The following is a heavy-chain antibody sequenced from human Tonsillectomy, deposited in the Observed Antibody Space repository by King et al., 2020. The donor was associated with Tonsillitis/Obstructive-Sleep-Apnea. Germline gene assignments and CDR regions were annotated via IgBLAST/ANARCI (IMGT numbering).Heavy chain of an antibody. CDR1: GYTFTNYG. CDR3: ARDSMSHFYDSSAYYTFNY. CDR2: ISAHNGHT. J-gene: IGHJ4*02. D-gene: IGHD3-22*01. Sequence: VQLVESGAEVKKPGASVKVSCKASGYTFTNYGISWVRQAPGQGLEWMAWISAHNGHTNYAQTFQGRVTMTTDASTSTAYMELRSLRADDTAVYYCARDSMSHFYDSSAYYTFNYWGQGTLVTASS. V-gene: IGHV1-18*01.